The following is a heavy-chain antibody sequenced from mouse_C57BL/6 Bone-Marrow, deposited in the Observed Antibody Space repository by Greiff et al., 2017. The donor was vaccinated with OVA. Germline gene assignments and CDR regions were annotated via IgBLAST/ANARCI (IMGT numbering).Heavy chain of an antibody. CDR2: IDPETGGT. CDR1: GYTFTDYE. D-gene: IGHD1-1*01. J-gene: IGHJ2*01. V-gene: IGHV1-15*01. CDR3: ARGYGSSYDY. Sequence: QVQLKESGAELVRPGASVTLSCKASGYTFTDYEMHWVKQTPVHGLEWIGAIDPETGGTAYNQKFKGKAILTADKSSSTAYMQLSSLTSEDSAVYYCARGYGSSYDYWGQGTTLTVSS.